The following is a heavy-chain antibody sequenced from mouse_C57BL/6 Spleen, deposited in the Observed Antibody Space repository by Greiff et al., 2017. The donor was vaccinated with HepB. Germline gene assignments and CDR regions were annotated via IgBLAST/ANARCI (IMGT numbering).Heavy chain of an antibody. D-gene: IGHD2-4*01. CDR2: IRNKANGYTT. V-gene: IGHV7-3*01. CDR3: ASDPYDYSAWFAY. Sequence: EVQGVESGGGLVQPGGSLSLSCAASGFTFTDYYMSWVRQPPGKALEWLGFIRNKANGYTTEYSASVKGRFTISRDNSQSILYLQMIALRAEDSATYYCASDPYDYSAWFAYWGQGTLVTVSA. J-gene: IGHJ3*01. CDR1: GFTFTDYY.